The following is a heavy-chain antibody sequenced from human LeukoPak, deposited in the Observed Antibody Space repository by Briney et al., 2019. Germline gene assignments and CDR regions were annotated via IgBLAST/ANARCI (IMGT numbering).Heavy chain of an antibody. Sequence: PGGSLRLSCAASGFRFDSFYMGWIRQVPGKGLDYIAFISASGAVPYYAESVKGRFTTSSNNAKNSVSLQMNSLSADDTAVYYCARSLIVASEDYWGQGTLVTVSS. V-gene: IGHV3-11*04. CDR3: ARSLIVASEDY. CDR1: GFRFDSFY. D-gene: IGHD3-22*01. J-gene: IGHJ4*02. CDR2: ISASGAVP.